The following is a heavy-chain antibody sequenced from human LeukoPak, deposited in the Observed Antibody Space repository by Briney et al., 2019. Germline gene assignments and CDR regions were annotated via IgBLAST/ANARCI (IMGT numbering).Heavy chain of an antibody. J-gene: IGHJ6*03. Sequence: GGSLRLSCAASGFIYSSYGMHWVRQAPGKGLEWVAFIWRDGGHQYYADSVKGRFTISRDNSKNTLYLQMNSLRAEDTAVYYCARPYSAVAASYYYYMDVWGKGTTVTVSS. CDR3: ARPYSAVAASYYYYMDV. CDR1: GFIYSSYG. CDR2: IWRDGGHQ. D-gene: IGHD6-19*01. V-gene: IGHV3-30*02.